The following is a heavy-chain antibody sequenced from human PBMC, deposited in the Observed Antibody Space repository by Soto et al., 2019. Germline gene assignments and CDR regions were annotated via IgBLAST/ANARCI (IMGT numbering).Heavy chain of an antibody. Sequence: SETLSLTCTVSGGSISSSSYYWGWIRQPPGKGLEWIGSIYYSGSTYYNPSLKSRVTISVDTSKNQFSLKLSSVTAADTAVYYCARTPLKDDFWSGYLALGWAFDIWGQGTMVTVSS. V-gene: IGHV4-39*01. CDR1: GGSISSSSYY. CDR3: ARTPLKDDFWSGYLALGWAFDI. J-gene: IGHJ3*02. D-gene: IGHD3-3*01. CDR2: IYYSGST.